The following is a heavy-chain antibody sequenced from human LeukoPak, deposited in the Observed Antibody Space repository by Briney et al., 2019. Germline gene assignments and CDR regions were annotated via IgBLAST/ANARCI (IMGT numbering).Heavy chain of an antibody. D-gene: IGHD2-8*01. Sequence: SETLSLTCTVSGGSISSYYWSWIRQPPGKGLEWIGYIYYSGSTNYNPSLRSRVTISVDTFKNQFSLKLSSVTAADTAVYYCARAYGRNYYYYMDVWGKGTTVTISS. V-gene: IGHV4-59*01. J-gene: IGHJ6*03. CDR3: ARAYGRNYYYYMDV. CDR2: IYYSGST. CDR1: GGSISSYY.